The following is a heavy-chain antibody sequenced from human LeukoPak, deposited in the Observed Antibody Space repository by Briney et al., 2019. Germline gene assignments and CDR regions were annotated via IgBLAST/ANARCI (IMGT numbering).Heavy chain of an antibody. CDR3: ASHSSPQYWYFDL. Sequence: GGSLRLSCAASGFTFSTYAMSWVRQAAGKGLEWVSLISGSGGGTYYADSVKGRFTISRDNSKNTLYLQMNSLRAEDTAVYYCASHSSPQYWYFDLWGRGTLVTVSS. CDR1: GFTFSTYA. CDR2: ISGSGGGT. D-gene: IGHD6-19*01. V-gene: IGHV3-23*01. J-gene: IGHJ2*01.